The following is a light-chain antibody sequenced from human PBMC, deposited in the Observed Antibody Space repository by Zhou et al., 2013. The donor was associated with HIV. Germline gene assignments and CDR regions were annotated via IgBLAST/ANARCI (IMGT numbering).Light chain of an antibody. J-gene: IGKJ4*01. CDR2: GAS. CDR3: QQYNDRPLT. V-gene: IGKV3-15*01. CDR1: QSVSNN. Sequence: EIVLTQSPDTLSLSPGERATLSCRASQSVSNNYLAWYQQKPGQAPRLLIYGASTRATGIPARFSGSGSGTEFTLTISSMQSEDFAVYYCQQYNDRPLTFGGGTKVEIK.